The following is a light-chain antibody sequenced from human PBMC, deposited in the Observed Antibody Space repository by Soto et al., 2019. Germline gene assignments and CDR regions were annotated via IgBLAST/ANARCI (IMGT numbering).Light chain of an antibody. Sequence: DIPMTQSPSTRSASAGDRGTVTCLASQTIDRWLAWYQQRPGKTPNLLIYKASTLASGVPSRFSGSGSGTEFTLTINSLQPDDFATYYCQQYHIYSGTFGHGTNVDIK. J-gene: IGKJ1*01. CDR3: QQYHIYSGT. V-gene: IGKV1-5*03. CDR1: QTIDRW. CDR2: KAS.